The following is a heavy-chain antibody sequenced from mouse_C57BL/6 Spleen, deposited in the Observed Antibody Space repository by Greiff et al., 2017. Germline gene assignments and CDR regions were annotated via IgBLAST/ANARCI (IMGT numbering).Heavy chain of an antibody. V-gene: IGHV1-15*01. CDR3: TRLGIYDGWAWFAC. Sequence: VQLQQSGAELVRPGASVTLSCKASGYTFTDYEMHWVQQTPVHGLEWIGAIDPETGGTAYNQKFKGKAILTADKSSSTAYMELRSLTSEDSAVYYCTRLGIYDGWAWFACWGQGTLVTVAA. D-gene: IGHD2-3*01. CDR2: IDPETGGT. CDR1: GYTFTDYE. J-gene: IGHJ3*01.